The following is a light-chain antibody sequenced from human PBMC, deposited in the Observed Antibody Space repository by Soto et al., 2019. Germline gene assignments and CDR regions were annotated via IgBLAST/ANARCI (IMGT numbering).Light chain of an antibody. CDR1: QSVSSY. CDR2: DAS. J-gene: IGKJ5*01. Sequence: LARAQVSLSLAPGERDTLSCRASQSVSSYLAWYQQKPGQAPMLLIYDASNRATGIPARFSGSGSGTDFTLTISSLEPEDFAVYYCQQRSNWPPTFGQGRRPEIK. CDR3: QQRSNWPPT. V-gene: IGKV3-11*01.